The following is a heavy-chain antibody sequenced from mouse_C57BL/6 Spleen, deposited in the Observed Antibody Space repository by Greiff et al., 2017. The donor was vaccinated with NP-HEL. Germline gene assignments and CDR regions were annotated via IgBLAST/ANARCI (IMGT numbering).Heavy chain of an antibody. CDR2: IGWDDDK. V-gene: IGHV8-8*01. CDR1: GFSLSTFGMG. CDR3: ARYDYDRTWFAY. Sequence: QVTLKVSGPGILQPSQTLSLTCSFSGFSLSTFGMGVGWIRQPSGKGLAWLAHIGWDDDKYYNPALKNRLTISTDTSKNQVFLKITNVDTEDTATYYCARYDYDRTWFAYWGQGTLVTVSA. J-gene: IGHJ3*01. D-gene: IGHD2-4*01.